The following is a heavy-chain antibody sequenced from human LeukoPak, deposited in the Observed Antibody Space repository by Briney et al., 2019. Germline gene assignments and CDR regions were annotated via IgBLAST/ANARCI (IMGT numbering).Heavy chain of an antibody. V-gene: IGHV3-23*01. CDR2: ISGGGGNT. D-gene: IGHD6-13*01. J-gene: IGHJ4*02. CDR3: ATIAAAGTIDY. Sequence: GRSLRLSCVASGVTFSLSDMTWVRQTPGKGLEWVATISGGGGNTYYGDSVKGRFTISRDNSKNTLYLQMNSLRAEDTAVYYCATIAAAGTIDYWGQGTLVTVSS. CDR1: GVTFSLSD.